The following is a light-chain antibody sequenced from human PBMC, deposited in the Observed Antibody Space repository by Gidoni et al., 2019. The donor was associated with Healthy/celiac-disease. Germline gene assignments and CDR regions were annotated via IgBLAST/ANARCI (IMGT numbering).Light chain of an antibody. Sequence: DIVMTQSQLSLPVTPGEPASISCRSSQSILHSNGYNYLDWYLQKPGQSPQLLIYLGSNRASGVPDRFSGSGSGTDFTLKISRVEAEDVGVYYCMQALQTPMYTFGQGTKLEIK. CDR2: LGS. CDR3: MQALQTPMYT. V-gene: IGKV2-28*01. CDR1: QSILHSNGYNY. J-gene: IGKJ2*01.